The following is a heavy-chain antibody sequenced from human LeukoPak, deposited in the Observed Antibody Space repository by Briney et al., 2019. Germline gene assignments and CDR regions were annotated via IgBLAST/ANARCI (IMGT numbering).Heavy chain of an antibody. CDR2: IYYSGST. J-gene: IGHJ6*02. D-gene: IGHD3-10*01. V-gene: IGHV4-59*01. CDR1: GGSISSYY. Sequence: TSETLSLTCTVSGGSISSYYWSWIRQPPGKGLEWIGYIYYSGSTNYNPSLKSRVTISVDTSKNQFSLKLSSVTAADTAVYYCARQTEYYYGSGPTAGMDVWGQGTTVTVSS. CDR3: ARQTEYYYGSGPTAGMDV.